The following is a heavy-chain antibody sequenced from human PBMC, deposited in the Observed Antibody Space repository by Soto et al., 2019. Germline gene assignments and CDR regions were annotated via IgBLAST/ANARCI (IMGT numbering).Heavy chain of an antibody. CDR1: GFTFSSYA. D-gene: IGHD1-26*01. CDR2: ISYDGSNK. J-gene: IGHJ4*02. CDR3: ARVGYSGSYFDY. Sequence: QVQLVESGGGVVQPGRSLRLSCAASGFTFSSYAMHWVRQAPGKGLEWVAVISYDGSNKYYADSVKGRFTISRDNSKNTLYLQMNSLRAGDTAVYYCARVGYSGSYFDYWGQGTLVTVSS. V-gene: IGHV3-30-3*01.